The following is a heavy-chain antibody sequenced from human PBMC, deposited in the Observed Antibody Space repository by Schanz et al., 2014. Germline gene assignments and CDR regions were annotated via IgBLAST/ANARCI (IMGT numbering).Heavy chain of an antibody. CDR1: GYTFTGYY. J-gene: IGHJ4*02. D-gene: IGHD5-12*01. CDR2: INPNSGGT. Sequence: QVQLVQSGAEVKKPGASVKVSCKASGYTFTGYYMHWVRQAPGQGLEWMGWINPNSGGTNYAQNFQGRVTLTSDTSISTAFMELSGLTSDDTATYFCARARYTGYDCSGYWGQGTLLIVSS. V-gene: IGHV1-2*02. CDR3: ARARYTGYDCSGY.